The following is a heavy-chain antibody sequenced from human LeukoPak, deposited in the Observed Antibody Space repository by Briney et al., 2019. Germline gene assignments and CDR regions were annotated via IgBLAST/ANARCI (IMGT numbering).Heavy chain of an antibody. CDR2: FDPEDGET. D-gene: IGHD3-22*01. V-gene: IGHV1-24*01. J-gene: IGHJ4*02. CDR3: ATDLYYDSSGHLRARVDY. CDR1: GYTLTELS. Sequence: ASVMVSCKVSGYTLTELSMHWVRQAPGKGLEWMGGFDPEDGETIYAQKFQGRVTMTEDTSTDTAYMELSSLRSEDTAVYYCATDLYYDSSGHLRARVDYWGQGTLVTVSS.